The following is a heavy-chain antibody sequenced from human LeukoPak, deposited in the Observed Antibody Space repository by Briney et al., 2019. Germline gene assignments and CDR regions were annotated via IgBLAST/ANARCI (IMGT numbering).Heavy chain of an antibody. CDR2: INHSGST. J-gene: IGHJ5*02. CDR1: GGSFSGYY. D-gene: IGHD6-13*01. V-gene: IGHV4-34*01. Sequence: SETLSLTCAVYGGSFSGYYWSWIRQPPGKGLEWIGEINHSGSTNYNPSLKSRVTISVDTSKNQFSLKLSSVTAADTAVYYCAREKQQLDKYNWSDPWGQGTLVTVSS. CDR3: AREKQQLDKYNWSDP.